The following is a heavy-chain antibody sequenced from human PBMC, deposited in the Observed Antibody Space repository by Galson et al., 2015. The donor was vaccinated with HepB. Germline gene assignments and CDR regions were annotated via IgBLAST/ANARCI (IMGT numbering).Heavy chain of an antibody. V-gene: IGHV4-39*07. Sequence: ETLSLTCTVSGGSISSSSYYWGWIRQPPGKGLEWIGSIYYSGSTYYSPSLKSRVTISVDTSKNQFSLKLSSVTAADTAVYYCAREIFRESYYYGSGSYPIDYWGQGTLVTVSS. J-gene: IGHJ4*02. CDR2: IYYSGST. D-gene: IGHD3-10*01. CDR1: GGSISSSSYY. CDR3: AREIFRESYYYGSGSYPIDY.